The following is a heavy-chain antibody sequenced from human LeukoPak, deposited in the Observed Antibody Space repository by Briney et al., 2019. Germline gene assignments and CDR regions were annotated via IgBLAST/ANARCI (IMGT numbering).Heavy chain of an antibody. V-gene: IGHV3-30*02. CDR3: AKAMVVYAMRNWFDP. J-gene: IGHJ5*02. D-gene: IGHD2-8*02. Sequence: GRSLRLSCAASGFTFSSYGMHWVRQAPGKGLEWVAVIRYDGSNKYYADSVKGRFTISRDNSKNTLYLQMNSLRAEDTAVYYCAKAMVVYAMRNWFDPWGQGTLVTVSS. CDR1: GFTFSSYG. CDR2: IRYDGSNK.